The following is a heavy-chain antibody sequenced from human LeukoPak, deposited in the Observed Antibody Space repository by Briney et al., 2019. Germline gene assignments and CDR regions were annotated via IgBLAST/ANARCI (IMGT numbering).Heavy chain of an antibody. CDR2: ISSSSSYI. J-gene: IGHJ4*02. CDR3: AKDKRGNYDSSGYYDY. D-gene: IGHD3-22*01. V-gene: IGHV3-21*04. CDR1: GFTFSSYS. Sequence: GGSLRLSCAASGFTFSSYSMNWVRQAPGKGPEWVSFISSSSSYIYYADSMKGRFTISRDNAKNSLYLQMNSLRAEDMALYYCAKDKRGNYDSSGYYDYWGQGTLVTASS.